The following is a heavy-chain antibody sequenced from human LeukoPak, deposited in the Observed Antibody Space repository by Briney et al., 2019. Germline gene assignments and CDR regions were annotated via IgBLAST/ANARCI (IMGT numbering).Heavy chain of an antibody. CDR2: IHYSGST. Sequence: SETLSLTCTVSGGSISGYYWSWIRQPPGKGLEWIGYIHYSGSTNYNPSLKSRVTISVDTSKNQFSLKLSSVTAADTAVYYCARDKEWFGELLYHFDYWGQGTLVTVSS. J-gene: IGHJ4*02. D-gene: IGHD3-10*01. CDR3: ARDKEWFGELLYHFDY. CDR1: GGSISGYY. V-gene: IGHV4-59*12.